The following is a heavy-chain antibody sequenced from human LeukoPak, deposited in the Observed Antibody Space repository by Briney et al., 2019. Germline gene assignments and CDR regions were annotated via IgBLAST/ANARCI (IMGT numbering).Heavy chain of an antibody. CDR1: GYSFTSYW. J-gene: IGHJ4*02. D-gene: IGHD3-16*02. CDR3: ARGQAGYDYVWGSYRHTLFDY. CDR2: IYPGDSDT. V-gene: IGHV5-51*01. Sequence: GESLKISCKGSGYSFTSYWIGWVRQMPGKGLEWMGIIYPGDSDTRYSPSFQGQVTISADKSISTAYLQWSSLRSEDTAVYYCARGQAGYDYVWGSYRHTLFDYWGQGTLVTVSS.